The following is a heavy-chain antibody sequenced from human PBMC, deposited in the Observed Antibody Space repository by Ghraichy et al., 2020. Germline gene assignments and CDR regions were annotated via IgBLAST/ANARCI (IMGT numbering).Heavy chain of an antibody. D-gene: IGHD1-26*01. V-gene: IGHV3-48*04. CDR2: ISDSSSTI. CDR3: ARDSELDY. J-gene: IGHJ4*02. CDR1: GFTFSSCS. Sequence: LSLTCAASGFTFSSCSMNWVRQAPGKGLEWVSYISDSSSTIFYADSVKGRFTVSRDNAKNSVYLQMNSLRAEDTAVYYCARDSELDYWGQGTLVTVSS.